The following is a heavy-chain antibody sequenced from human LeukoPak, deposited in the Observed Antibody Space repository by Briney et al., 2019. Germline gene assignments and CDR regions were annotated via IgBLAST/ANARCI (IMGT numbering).Heavy chain of an antibody. V-gene: IGHV1-18*01. CDR2: ISAYNGNT. D-gene: IGHD3-22*01. Sequence: GASVKVSCTASGYTFTSYGISWVREAPGQGLEWMGWISAYNGNTNHAQKLQGRVTMTTDTSTSTAYMELRSLRADDTAVYYCARDLGTDVLDYYDRSGYFPNWFDPWGQGTLVTVSS. CDR1: GYTFTSYG. CDR3: ARDLGTDVLDYYDRSGYFPNWFDP. J-gene: IGHJ5*02.